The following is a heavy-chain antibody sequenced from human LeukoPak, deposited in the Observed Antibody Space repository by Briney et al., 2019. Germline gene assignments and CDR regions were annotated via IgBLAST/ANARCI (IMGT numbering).Heavy chain of an antibody. J-gene: IGHJ4*02. CDR2: FDPEGGET. CDR1: GYTLTELS. D-gene: IGHD3-22*01. CDR3: ATLPDYYDSSGYPY. Sequence: ASVKVSCTVSGYTLTELSMHWVRQAPGKGLEWMGGFDPEGGETIYAQKFRGRVTMTEDTSTDTAYMELSSLRSEDTAVYYCATLPDYYDSSGYPYWGQGTLVTVSS. V-gene: IGHV1-24*01.